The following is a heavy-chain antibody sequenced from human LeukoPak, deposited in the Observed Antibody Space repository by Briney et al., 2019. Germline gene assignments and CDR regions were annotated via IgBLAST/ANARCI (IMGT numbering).Heavy chain of an antibody. CDR1: GGSISSGGYY. Sequence: SETLSLTCTVSGGSISSGGYYWSWIRQPPGKGLEWIGEINHSGSTNYNPSLKSRVTISVDTSKNQFSLKLSSVTAADTAVYYCARGAAGMVYYYYGMDVWGQGTTVTVSS. J-gene: IGHJ6*02. V-gene: IGHV4-39*07. D-gene: IGHD6-13*01. CDR3: ARGAAGMVYYYYGMDV. CDR2: INHSGST.